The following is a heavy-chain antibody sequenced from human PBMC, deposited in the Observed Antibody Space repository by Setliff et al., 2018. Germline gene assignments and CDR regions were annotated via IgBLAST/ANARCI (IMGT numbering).Heavy chain of an antibody. CDR3: VTSDAGLVY. V-gene: IGHV3-48*01. CDR1: GFTFSTYS. D-gene: IGHD3-16*01. CDR2: ISSSSNTI. J-gene: IGHJ4*02. Sequence: GGSLRLSCAASGFTFSTYSMNWARQAPGKGLEWISYISSSSNTIYYADSVKGRFTISRDNAKNSLFLQMNGLRVEDTAVYYCVTSDAGLVYWGQGTLVTVS.